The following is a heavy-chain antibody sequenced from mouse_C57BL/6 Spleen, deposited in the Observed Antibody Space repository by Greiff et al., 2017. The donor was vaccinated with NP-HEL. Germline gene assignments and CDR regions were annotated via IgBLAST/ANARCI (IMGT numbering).Heavy chain of an antibody. Sequence: EVQVVESGGGLVQPGGSMKLSCVASGFTFSNYWMNWVRQSPEKGLEWVAQIRLKSDNYATHYAESVKGRFTISRDDSKSSVYLQMNNLRAEDTGIYYCTALYYDYDVGFAYWGQGTLVTVSA. CDR3: TALYYDYDVGFAY. D-gene: IGHD2-4*01. CDR2: IRLKSDNYAT. V-gene: IGHV6-3*01. J-gene: IGHJ3*01. CDR1: GFTFSNYW.